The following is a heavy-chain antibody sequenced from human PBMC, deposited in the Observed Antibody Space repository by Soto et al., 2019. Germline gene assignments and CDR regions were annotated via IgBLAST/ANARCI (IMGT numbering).Heavy chain of an antibody. J-gene: IGHJ6*03. CDR1: GFTFSNFW. V-gene: IGHV3-74*03. CDR2: ISGDGTTA. Sequence: ELQLVESGGGLVQPGGSLRLSCAASGFTFSNFWIHWVRQAPGKGLVWVSGISGDGTTATYADSVKGRFTTSRDNAKNTLALQMNSLRAEDTAVYYCARSLARPYYYYFMDVWGKGTTVTVSS. CDR3: ARSLARPYYYYFMDV.